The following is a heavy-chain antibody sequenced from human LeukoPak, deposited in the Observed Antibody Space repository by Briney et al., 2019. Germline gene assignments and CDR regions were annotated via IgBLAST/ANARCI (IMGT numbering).Heavy chain of an antibody. Sequence: SETLSLTCTISGGSISSYYWSWIRQPPGKGLEWIGYIYYTGSTNHNPSLKSRVTISVGTSKNQFSLKLSSVTAAGTAVYYCARVVYSGYDFRGAMDVWGKGTTVTVSS. J-gene: IGHJ6*03. CDR3: ARVVYSGYDFRGAMDV. D-gene: IGHD5-12*01. V-gene: IGHV4-59*01. CDR2: IYYTGST. CDR1: GGSISSYY.